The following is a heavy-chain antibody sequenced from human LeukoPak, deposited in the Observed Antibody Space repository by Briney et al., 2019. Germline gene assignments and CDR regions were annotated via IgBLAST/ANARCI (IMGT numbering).Heavy chain of an antibody. CDR3: ARGKEREPFDF. CDR2: IFTYNGDT. D-gene: IGHD1-1*01. Sequence: ASVKVSCKASGYTFISYGISWVRQAPGQGLEWVGWIFTYNGDTKYEKKFQGRVTMTTDSSTNTVYLELRSRKSDDTAVYYCARGKEREPFDFWGQGTLVTVSS. J-gene: IGHJ4*02. V-gene: IGHV1-18*01. CDR1: GYTFISYG.